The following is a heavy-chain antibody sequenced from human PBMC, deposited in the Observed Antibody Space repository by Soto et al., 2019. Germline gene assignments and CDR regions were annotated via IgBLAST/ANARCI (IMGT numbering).Heavy chain of an antibody. CDR1: GGSISSYY. CDR3: ARDRRDGYNFYLDY. V-gene: IGHV4-59*01. CDR2: IYYSGST. J-gene: IGHJ4*02. D-gene: IGHD5-12*01. Sequence: SETLSLTCTVSGGSISSYYWSWIRQPPGKGLEWIGYIYYSGSTNYNPSLKSRVTISVDTSKNQFSLKLSSVTAADTAVYYCARDRRDGYNFYLDYWGQGTLVTVSS.